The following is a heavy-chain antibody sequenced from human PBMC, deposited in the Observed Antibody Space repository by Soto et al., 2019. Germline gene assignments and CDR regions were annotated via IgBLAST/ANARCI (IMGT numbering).Heavy chain of an antibody. V-gene: IGHV4-39*01. Sequence: QLQLQESGPGLVKPSETLSLTCTVSGGSISSSSYYWGWIRQPPGKGLEWIGRIYYSGSTYYNPSLKSRVTISIDTSKNQFSLKLSSVTAADTAVYYCASSNWFDPWGQGTLVTVSS. CDR1: GGSISSSSYY. CDR3: ASSNWFDP. J-gene: IGHJ5*02. CDR2: IYYSGST.